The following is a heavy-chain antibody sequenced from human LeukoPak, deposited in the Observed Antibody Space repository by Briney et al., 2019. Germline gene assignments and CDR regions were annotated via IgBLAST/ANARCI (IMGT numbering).Heavy chain of an antibody. D-gene: IGHD5-18*01. Sequence: GGSLRLPCAVSGHTFSLHGMNWVRQAPGKGLEGVSSIISTSSSTYYAVSVKGRFTISRDNARNSLYLQMNSLRAEDTAVYYCARERGYSYGYSDYWGQGTLVTVSS. J-gene: IGHJ4*02. CDR2: IISTSSST. CDR1: GHTFSLHG. V-gene: IGHV3-21*01. CDR3: ARERGYSYGYSDY.